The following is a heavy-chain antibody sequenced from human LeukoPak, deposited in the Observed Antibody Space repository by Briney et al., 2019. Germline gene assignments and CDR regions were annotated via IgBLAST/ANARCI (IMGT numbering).Heavy chain of an antibody. CDR3: ASTYSSSWYLLDY. D-gene: IGHD6-13*01. CDR1: GGTFSSYA. V-gene: IGHV1-69*13. Sequence: GASVKVSCKASGGTFSSYAISWVRQAPGQGLEWMGGIIPIFGTANYAQKFQGRVTITADESTSTAYMELSSLRSEDTAVYYCASTYSSSWYLLDYWGQGTLVTVSS. J-gene: IGHJ4*02. CDR2: IIPIFGTA.